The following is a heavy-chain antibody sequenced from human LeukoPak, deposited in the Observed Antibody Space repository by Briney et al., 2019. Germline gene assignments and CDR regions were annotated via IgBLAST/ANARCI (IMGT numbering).Heavy chain of an antibody. CDR1: GFTFSSYA. Sequence: GGSLRLSCAASGFTFSSYAMHWVRQAPGKGLEWVAVISYDGSNKYYADSVKGRFTISRDNSKNTLYLQMNSLRAEDTAVYYCARAEGEAAADYYGMDVWGQGTTVTVSS. V-gene: IGHV3-30-3*01. CDR3: ARAEGEAAADYYGMDV. D-gene: IGHD6-13*01. J-gene: IGHJ6*02. CDR2: ISYDGSNK.